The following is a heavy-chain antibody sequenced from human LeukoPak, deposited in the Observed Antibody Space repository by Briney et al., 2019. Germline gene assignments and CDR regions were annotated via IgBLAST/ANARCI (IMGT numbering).Heavy chain of an antibody. CDR1: GYSISSGYL. CDR2: TYHGGTT. CDR3: ARGSGDWTYYFDY. V-gene: IGHV4-38-2*02. J-gene: IGHJ4*02. D-gene: IGHD2-21*02. Sequence: TSETLSLTCTVSGYSISSGYLWGWIRQPPGKGLKWIGSTYHGGTTYSNPSLKSRVIISEDTSKNQFSLKLSSVTAADTAVYYCARGSGDWTYYFDYWGQGTLVTVSS.